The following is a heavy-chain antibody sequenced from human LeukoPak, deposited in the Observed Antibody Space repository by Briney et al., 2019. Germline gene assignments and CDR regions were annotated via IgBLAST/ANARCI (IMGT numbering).Heavy chain of an antibody. CDR3: VRAHTRVRVVMTFRY. Sequence: GASVKVSCKASGYTFTSYDINWVRQATGQGLEWMGCMNPISGNTGYAQKFQGRVNMTRTTSIGTAYMELSSLRSEDTAVDYCVRAHTRVRVVMTFRYWGQGTLVTVSS. D-gene: IGHD3-10*01. CDR2: MNPISGNT. CDR1: GYTFTSYD. J-gene: IGHJ4*02. V-gene: IGHV1-8*01.